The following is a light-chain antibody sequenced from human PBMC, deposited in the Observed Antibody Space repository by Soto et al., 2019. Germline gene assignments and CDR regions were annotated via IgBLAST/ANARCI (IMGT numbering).Light chain of an antibody. Sequence: EIVLTQSPATLSLSPGERATLSCRASQSVNIYLAWYQQKPGQAPRLLIYDASNRATGTPARFSGSGSGTDFTLTISSLEPEDFAVYYCQQRSNWPPITFGQGTRLEIK. CDR1: QSVNIY. J-gene: IGKJ5*01. CDR3: QQRSNWPPIT. V-gene: IGKV3-11*01. CDR2: DAS.